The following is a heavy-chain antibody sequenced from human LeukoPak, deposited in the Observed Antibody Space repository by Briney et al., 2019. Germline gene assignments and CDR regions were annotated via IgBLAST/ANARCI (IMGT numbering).Heavy chain of an antibody. CDR2: ISYDGSNK. CDR3: ARDLVGLIAEYYYDSSGFV. J-gene: IGHJ4*02. Sequence: PGRSLRLSCAASGFTFSSYAMPWVRQAPGKGLEWVAVISYDGSNKYYADSVKGRFTISRDNSKNTLYLQMNSLRAEDTAVYYCARDLVGLIAEYYYDSSGFVWGQGTLVTVSS. D-gene: IGHD3-22*01. V-gene: IGHV3-30-3*01. CDR1: GFTFSSYA.